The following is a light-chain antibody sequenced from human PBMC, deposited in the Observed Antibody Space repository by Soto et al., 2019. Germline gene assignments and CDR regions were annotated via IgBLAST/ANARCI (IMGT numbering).Light chain of an antibody. CDR3: LQYKKWPPWT. CDR1: QSVSSS. Sequence: EIVMTQSPATLSVSPGERVTLSCWASQSVSSSLAWYQQRRGQAPRLLIYGVSSRATGIPARFSGSGSGTEFTLTISSLQSEDFAVYYCLQYKKWPPWTFGQGTKVEIK. V-gene: IGKV3-15*01. J-gene: IGKJ1*01. CDR2: GVS.